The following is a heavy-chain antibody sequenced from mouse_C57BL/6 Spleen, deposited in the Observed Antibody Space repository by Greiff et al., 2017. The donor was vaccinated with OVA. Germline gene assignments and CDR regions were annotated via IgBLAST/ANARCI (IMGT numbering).Heavy chain of an antibody. Sequence: DVQLQESGPVLVKPGASVKMSCKASGYTFTDYYMNWVKQSHGKSLEWIGVINPYNGGTSYNQKFKGKATLTVDKSSSTAYMELNSLTSEDSAVYYCARPTVVATDYWGQGTTLTVSS. CDR1: GYTFTDYY. D-gene: IGHD1-1*01. J-gene: IGHJ2*01. V-gene: IGHV1-19*01. CDR2: INPYNGGT. CDR3: ARPTVVATDY.